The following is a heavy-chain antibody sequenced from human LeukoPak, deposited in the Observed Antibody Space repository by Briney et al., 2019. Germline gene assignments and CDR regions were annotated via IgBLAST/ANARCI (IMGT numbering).Heavy chain of an antibody. CDR1: GGSISSYF. Sequence: SETLSLTYTVSGGSISSYFWNWIRQPPGQGLEWIGYMSNTGITKYNPSLKSRVTISADTSKNQFSLNLNSVTAADTAVYFCAKASVTTAVLFDSWGQGTLVAVSS. J-gene: IGHJ4*02. CDR2: MSNTGIT. V-gene: IGHV4-59*13. D-gene: IGHD4-23*01. CDR3: AKASVTTAVLFDS.